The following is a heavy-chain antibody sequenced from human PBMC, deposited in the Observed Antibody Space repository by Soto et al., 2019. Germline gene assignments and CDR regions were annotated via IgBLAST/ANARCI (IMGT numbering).Heavy chain of an antibody. CDR2: ITPMFGAP. J-gene: IGHJ5*02. CDR1: GGPFSSYA. D-gene: IGHD3-10*02. Sequence: QVQLVPSGAEVKKPGSSVKVSCTASGGPFSSYAINWVRQAPGQGLEWMGVITPMFGAPHYAQNFKGRITITADKSTNTAYMELSSLTSGDTAVYFWARVFTGRWFDPWGQGTLVTVSS. V-gene: IGHV1-69*06. CDR3: ARVFTGRWFDP.